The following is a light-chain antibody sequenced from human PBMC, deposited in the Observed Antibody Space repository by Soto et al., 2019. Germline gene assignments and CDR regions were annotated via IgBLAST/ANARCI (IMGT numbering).Light chain of an antibody. CDR1: QDIAGD. CDR2: AAS. Sequence: DSQVTQSPSSVSASVGDRVTITCRASQDIAGDLAWYRQKPGRTPELLIHAASRLQSGVPSRFSGSGSGTDFTLTINSMQAEEFATYYCQQAYSFPIPLGQATRLEIK. V-gene: IGKV1D-12*01. CDR3: QQAYSFPIP. J-gene: IGKJ5*01.